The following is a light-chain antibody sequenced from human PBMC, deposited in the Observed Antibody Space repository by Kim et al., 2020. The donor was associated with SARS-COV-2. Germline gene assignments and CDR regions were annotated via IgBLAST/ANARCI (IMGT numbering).Light chain of an antibody. Sequence: AIQMTQSPSSLSASVGDRVIITCRASQGIRNDLGWYHHKPGQAPKLLIYSASTLQSGVPSRFSGSGSGTDFTLTISNLQPEDFATYYCLQDYNYPRTFGQGTKLEI. CDR2: SAS. J-gene: IGKJ2*01. CDR3: LQDYNYPRT. CDR1: QGIRND. V-gene: IGKV1-6*01.